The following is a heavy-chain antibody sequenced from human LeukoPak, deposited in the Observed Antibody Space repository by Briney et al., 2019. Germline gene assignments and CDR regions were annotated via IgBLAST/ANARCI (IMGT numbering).Heavy chain of an antibody. D-gene: IGHD3-16*01. V-gene: IGHV4-34*01. Sequence: PSETLSLTCAVYGGSFSGYYWSWICQPPGKGLEWIGEINHSGSTNYNPSLKSRVTISVDTSKNQFSLKLSSVTAADTAVYYCARGLGDGSDLWGRGTLVTVSS. CDR2: INHSGST. CDR3: ARGLGDGSDL. J-gene: IGHJ2*01. CDR1: GGSFSGYY.